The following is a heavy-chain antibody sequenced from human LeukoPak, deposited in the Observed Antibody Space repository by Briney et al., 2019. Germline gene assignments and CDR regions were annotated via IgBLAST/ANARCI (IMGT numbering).Heavy chain of an antibody. V-gene: IGHV6-1*01. Sequence: SQTLSLTCAISGDSVSSNTSAWSWIRQSPSRCLEWLGRTYYRSKWYYDYAVSVKSRITITPDKSNNQFSLQLSSVIPEDTAVYYCARDLNSGHDYWGQGTLVTVSS. CDR3: ARDLNSGHDY. D-gene: IGHD6-19*01. CDR1: GDSVSSNTSA. J-gene: IGHJ4*02. CDR2: TYYRSKWYY.